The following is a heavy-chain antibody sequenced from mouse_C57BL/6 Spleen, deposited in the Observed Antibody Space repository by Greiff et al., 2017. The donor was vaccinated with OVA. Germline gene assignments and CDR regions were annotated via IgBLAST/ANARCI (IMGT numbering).Heavy chain of an antibody. CDR1: GYTFTDYN. D-gene: IGHD3-2*02. CDR2: INPNNGGT. J-gene: IGHJ4*01. CDR3: ARSDSSGYDYAMDY. Sequence: VQLQQSGPELVKPGASVKIPCKASGYTFTDYNMDWVKQSHGKSLEWIGDINPNNGGTIYNQKFKGKATLTVDKSSSTAYTELRSLTSEDTAVYYCARSDSSGYDYAMDYWGQGTSVTVSS. V-gene: IGHV1-18*01.